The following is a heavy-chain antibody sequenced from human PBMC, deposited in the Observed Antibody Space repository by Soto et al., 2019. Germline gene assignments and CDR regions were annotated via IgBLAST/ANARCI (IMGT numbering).Heavy chain of an antibody. CDR1: GGSVSSGSYY. CDR3: ARNFYYDSSGVDDAFDI. J-gene: IGHJ3*02. Sequence: SEALSLTCTVSGGSVSSGSYYWSWIRQPPGKGLEWIGYIYYSGSTNYNPSLKSRVTISVDTSKNQFSLKLSSVTAADTAVYYCARNFYYDSSGVDDAFDIWGQGTMVTVSS. D-gene: IGHD3-22*01. V-gene: IGHV4-61*01. CDR2: IYYSGST.